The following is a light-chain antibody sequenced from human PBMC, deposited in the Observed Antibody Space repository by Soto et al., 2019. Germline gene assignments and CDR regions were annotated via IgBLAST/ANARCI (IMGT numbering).Light chain of an antibody. J-gene: IGLJ2*01. V-gene: IGLV2-14*01. Sequence: QSVLTQPASVSGSPGQSITISCTGTSSDVGGYTYVSWYQQHPGKAPKLMIYEVSERPSGVSDRFSGSKSGNTASLTISGLQAEDEADYYCCSYAGNYTLLFGGGTQLTVL. CDR2: EVS. CDR1: SSDVGGYTY. CDR3: CSYAGNYTLL.